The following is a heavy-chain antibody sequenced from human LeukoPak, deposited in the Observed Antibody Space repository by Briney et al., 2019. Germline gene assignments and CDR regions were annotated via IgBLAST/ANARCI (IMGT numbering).Heavy chain of an antibody. CDR2: IYHSGST. CDR1: GGSINSYY. CDR3: ASRSGTYYRD. J-gene: IGHJ4*02. V-gene: IGHV4-59*01. D-gene: IGHD1-26*01. Sequence: SETLSLTCTVSGGSINSYYWSWIRQPPGKGLEWIGYIYHSGSTNYNPSFKSRVTISVDTSKNQFSLKLSSVTAADTAVYYCASRSGTYYRDWGQGTLVTVSS.